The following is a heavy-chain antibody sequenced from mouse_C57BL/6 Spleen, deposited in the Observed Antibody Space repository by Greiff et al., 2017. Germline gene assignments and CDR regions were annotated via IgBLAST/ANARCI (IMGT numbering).Heavy chain of an antibody. CDR2: IHPNSGST. D-gene: IGHD1-1*01. Sequence: QVQLQQPGAELVKPGASVKLSCKASGYTFTSYWMPWVKQRPGQGLEWIGMIHPNSGSTNYNEKFKSKATLTVDKSSSTAYMQLSSLTSEDSAVYYCARYYYGSSGAMDYWGQGTSVTVSS. CDR3: ARYYYGSSGAMDY. V-gene: IGHV1-64*01. J-gene: IGHJ4*01. CDR1: GYTFTSYW.